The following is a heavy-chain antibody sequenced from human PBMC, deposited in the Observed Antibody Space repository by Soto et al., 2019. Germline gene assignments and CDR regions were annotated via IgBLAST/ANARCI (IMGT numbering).Heavy chain of an antibody. J-gene: IGHJ4*01. V-gene: IGHV4-59*01. CDR2: IYDSGST. D-gene: IGHD3-9*01. CDR1: GGSISSYY. Sequence: QVQLQESGPGLVKPSETLSFTCSVSGGSISSYYWSWIRQPPGKGLEWIGEIYDSGSTNYNPSLKSRVTISVDTSKNQFSLKLSSVTAAETAVYYCASYDILTGTFDYWGHGTLVTVSS. CDR3: ASYDILTGTFDY.